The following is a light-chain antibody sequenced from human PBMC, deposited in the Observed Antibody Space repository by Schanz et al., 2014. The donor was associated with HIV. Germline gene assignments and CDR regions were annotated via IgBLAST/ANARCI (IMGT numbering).Light chain of an antibody. J-gene: IGKJ4*01. CDR3: QQYGRSPRLT. CDR2: GES. CDR1: RSVNSN. Sequence: IVLTQSPGTLSLSPGERATLSCRASRSVNSNLAWYQQKPRQAPRLLVYGESSRATGVPDRFSGSGSGADFTLTISRLEPEDFAMYYCQQYGRSPRLTFGGGTKVEIK. V-gene: IGKV3-20*01.